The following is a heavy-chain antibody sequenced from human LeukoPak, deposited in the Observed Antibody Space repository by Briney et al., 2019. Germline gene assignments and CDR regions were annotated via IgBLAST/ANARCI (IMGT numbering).Heavy chain of an antibody. Sequence: GGSLRLSCAASGFTFSSYAMSWVRQAPGKGLELVSVISGSGGSTDYADSVKGRFTISRDNSKNTLYLQINSLRAEDTAVYYCAKDDRIQTRRYSYNYWGQGTLVTVSS. J-gene: IGHJ4*02. D-gene: IGHD5-18*01. CDR2: ISGSGGST. CDR3: AKDDRIQTRRYSYNY. V-gene: IGHV3-23*01. CDR1: GFTFSSYA.